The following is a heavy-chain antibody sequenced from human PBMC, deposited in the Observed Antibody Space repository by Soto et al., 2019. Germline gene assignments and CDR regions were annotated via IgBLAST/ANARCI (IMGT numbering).Heavy chain of an antibody. CDR1: GFTFTSSA. Sequence: SVKVSCKASGFTFTSSAVQWVRQARGQRLEWIGWIVVGSGNTNYAQKFQERVTITRDMSTSTAYMELSSLRSEDTAVYYCAADGYYYDSSGYYLYYFDYWGQGTLVTAPQ. V-gene: IGHV1-58*01. D-gene: IGHD3-22*01. J-gene: IGHJ4*02. CDR3: AADGYYYDSSGYYLYYFDY. CDR2: IVVGSGNT.